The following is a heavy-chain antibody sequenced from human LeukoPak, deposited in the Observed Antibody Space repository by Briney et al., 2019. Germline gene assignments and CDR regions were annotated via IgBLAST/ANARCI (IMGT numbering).Heavy chain of an antibody. Sequence: SETLSLTCTVSGGSISSSSYYWGWIRQPPGKGLEWIGSIYYSGSTYYNPSLKSRVTISVDTSKNQFSLKLSSVTAADTAVYYCARERESVSGIAAAGTSDYWGQGTLVTVSS. J-gene: IGHJ4*02. CDR1: GGSISSSSYY. CDR2: IYYSGST. V-gene: IGHV4-39*02. CDR3: ARERESVSGIAAAGTSDY. D-gene: IGHD6-13*01.